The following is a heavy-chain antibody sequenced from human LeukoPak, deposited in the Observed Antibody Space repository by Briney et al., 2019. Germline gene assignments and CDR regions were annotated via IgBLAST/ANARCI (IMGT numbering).Heavy chain of an antibody. V-gene: IGHV4-34*01. CDR3: ARGRYSGSWWDY. Sequence: TETLSLTSAVYGGSFSGYYWNWIRQPPGKGLKWIGEINLSGITKYNPSLKSRVTISVDTSKNQFSLKLNSVTAADTAVYSCARGRYSGSWWDYWGQGALVTVSS. D-gene: IGHD1-26*01. CDR2: INLSGIT. CDR1: GGSFSGYY. J-gene: IGHJ4*02.